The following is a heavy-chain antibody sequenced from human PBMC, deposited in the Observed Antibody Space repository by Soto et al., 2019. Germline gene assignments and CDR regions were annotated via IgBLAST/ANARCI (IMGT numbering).Heavy chain of an antibody. J-gene: IGHJ6*03. CDR2: IWYDGSNK. CDR3: ARGGEQLVLNYYYYMDV. V-gene: IGHV3-33*01. Sequence: ESGGGVVQPGRSLRLSCAASGFTFSSYGMHWVRQAPGKGLEWVAVIWYDGSNKYYADSVKGRFTISRDNSKNTLYLQMNSLRAEDTAVYYCARGGEQLVLNYYYYMDVWGKGTTVTVSS. D-gene: IGHD6-6*01. CDR1: GFTFSSYG.